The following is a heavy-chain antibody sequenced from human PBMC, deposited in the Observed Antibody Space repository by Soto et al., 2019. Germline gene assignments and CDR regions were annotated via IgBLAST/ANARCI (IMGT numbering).Heavy chain of an antibody. Sequence: ASVKVSCKASGYTFTSYAMHWVRQAPGQRLEWMGWINAGNGNTKYSQKFQGRVTITRDTSASTAYMELSSLRSEDTAVYYCARAAPSDSKSTVTTHYFDYWGQGTLVTVSS. CDR3: ARAAPSDSKSTVTTHYFDY. J-gene: IGHJ4*02. V-gene: IGHV1-3*01. D-gene: IGHD4-17*01. CDR1: GYTFTSYA. CDR2: INAGNGNT.